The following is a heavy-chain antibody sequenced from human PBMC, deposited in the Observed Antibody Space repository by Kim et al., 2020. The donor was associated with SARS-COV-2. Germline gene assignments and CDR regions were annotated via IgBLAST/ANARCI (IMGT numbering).Heavy chain of an antibody. J-gene: IGHJ4*02. CDR3: TRARRSSSYHPFDY. D-gene: IGHD2-2*01. Sequence: VDSMKGRFTISRDNGKNSLNLQMNGLRAEDTAVYYCTRARRSSSYHPFDYWGQGNLVTVSS. V-gene: IGHV3-7*01.